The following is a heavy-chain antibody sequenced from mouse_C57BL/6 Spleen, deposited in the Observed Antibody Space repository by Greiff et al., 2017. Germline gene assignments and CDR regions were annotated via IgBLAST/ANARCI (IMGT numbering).Heavy chain of an antibody. Sequence: VQGVESGAELVKPGASVKMSCKASGYTFTTYPIEWMKQNHGKSLEWIGNFHPYNDATKYNEKFKGKATLTVEKSSSTVYLEISRLTSDDSAVYYCARGGYGDWYFDVWGTGTTVTVSS. J-gene: IGHJ1*03. V-gene: IGHV1-47*01. CDR1: GYTFTTYP. CDR2: FHPYNDAT. D-gene: IGHD1-1*01. CDR3: ARGGYGDWYFDV.